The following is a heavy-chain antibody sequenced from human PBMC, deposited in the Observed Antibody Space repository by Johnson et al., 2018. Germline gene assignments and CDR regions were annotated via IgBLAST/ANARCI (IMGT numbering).Heavy chain of an antibody. CDR3: ASSPNCRGGSCYGYYYYYYMDA. J-gene: IGHJ6*03. CDR1: GGSVNTGGYY. V-gene: IGHV4-31*03. D-gene: IGHD2-15*01. Sequence: VQLQEAGPRLVKPSQTLALTCTVSGGSVNTGGYYWSWSRQHPWKGLEWIGYIYYSGTTYYSPSLKSRVTIPIDTSKNQFSLELNSVTAADTPVYYCASSPNCRGGSCYGYYYYYYMDAWGKGTTVTVSS. CDR2: IYYSGTT.